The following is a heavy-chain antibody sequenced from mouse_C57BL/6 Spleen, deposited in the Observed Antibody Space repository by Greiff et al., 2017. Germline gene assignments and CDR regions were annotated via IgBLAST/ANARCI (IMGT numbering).Heavy chain of an antibody. CDR3: ARSGAAYSNCDSSAFDY. D-gene: IGHD2-5*01. CDR1: GYAFSSSW. V-gene: IGHV1-82*01. CDR2: IYPGDGDT. J-gene: IGHJ2*01. Sequence: QVQLQQSGPELVKPGASVKISCKASGYAFSSSWMNWVKQRPGQGLEWIGRIYPGDGDTNYNGKFKGKATLTADKSSSTAYMQLSSLTSEDSEVYCCARSGAAYSNCDSSAFDYWGQGTTVTVSS.